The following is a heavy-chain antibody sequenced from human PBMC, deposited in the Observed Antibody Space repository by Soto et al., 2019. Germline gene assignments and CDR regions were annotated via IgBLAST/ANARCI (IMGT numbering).Heavy chain of an antibody. CDR2: INPSGGST. V-gene: IGHV1-46*01. J-gene: IGHJ4*02. CDR1: GYTFTSYY. D-gene: IGHD3-10*01. CDR3: ARDKGDYYGSGSYLAFDY. Sequence: QVQLVQSGAEVKKPGASVKVSCKASGYTFTSYYMHWVRQAPGQGLEWMGIINPSGGSTSYAQKFQGRVNMTRDTSTSTVYMELSSLRSEDTAVYYCARDKGDYYGSGSYLAFDYWGQGTLVTVSS.